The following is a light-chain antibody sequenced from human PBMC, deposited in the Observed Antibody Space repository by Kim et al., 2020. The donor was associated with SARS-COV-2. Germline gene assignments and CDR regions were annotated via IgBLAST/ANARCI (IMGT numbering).Light chain of an antibody. CDR1: QSLSTC. CDR2: DAF. J-gene: IGKJ1*01. V-gene: IGKV1-5*01. Sequence: SASVGDRVTITCRASQSLSTCLAWYQQKPGKAPKLLIYDAFTLESGVPSRFSGSGSGTEFTLTISSLQPDDFATYYCLQCKVYKTFGQGTKVDIK. CDR3: LQCKVYKT.